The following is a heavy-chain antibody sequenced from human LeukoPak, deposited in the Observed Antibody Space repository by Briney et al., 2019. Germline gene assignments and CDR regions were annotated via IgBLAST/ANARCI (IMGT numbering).Heavy chain of an antibody. CDR1: EFTFSSYA. D-gene: IGHD1-26*01. CDR2: ISYDGSNK. V-gene: IGHV3-30-3*01. Sequence: GRSLRLSCAASEFTFSSYAMHWVRQAPGRGLEWVAVISYDGSNKYYANSVKGRFTISRDNSKNTLYLQMNSRRAEDTAVYYCATIVGATELDYWGQGTLVTVSS. J-gene: IGHJ4*02. CDR3: ATIVGATELDY.